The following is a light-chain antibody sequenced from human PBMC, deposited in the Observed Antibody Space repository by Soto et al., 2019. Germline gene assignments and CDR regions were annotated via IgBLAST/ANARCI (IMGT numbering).Light chain of an antibody. CDR1: QSVSSSY. Sequence: DIALTQSPGTLSLSPGERATLSCRASQSVSSSYLAWYQQKPGQAPRLLIYGASSRATGIPDRFSGSGSGTDFTLTISRMEPEDFPVYYCQQYGTSPRRTFGQGTKVDI. J-gene: IGKJ1*01. CDR2: GAS. CDR3: QQYGTSPRRT. V-gene: IGKV3-20*01.